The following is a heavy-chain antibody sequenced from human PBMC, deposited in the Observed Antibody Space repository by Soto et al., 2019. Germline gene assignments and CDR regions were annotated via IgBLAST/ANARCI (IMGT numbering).Heavy chain of an antibody. CDR1: GFTFSNYA. D-gene: IGHD2-15*01. CDR3: AKGTAVAATAYFDY. CDR2: ISGSGGST. Sequence: EVQLLGSGGGLVQPGGSLRLSCAASGFTFSNYAMSWVRQAPGKGLEWVSSISGSGGSTYYAGPVKGRFTISRGNSKNTLYLQMNSLRAEDTAVYYCAKGTAVAATAYFDYWGQGTLVTVSS. V-gene: IGHV3-23*01. J-gene: IGHJ4*02.